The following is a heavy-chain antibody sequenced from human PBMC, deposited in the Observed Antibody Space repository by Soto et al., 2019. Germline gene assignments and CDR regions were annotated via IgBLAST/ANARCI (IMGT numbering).Heavy chain of an antibody. CDR2: INHSGST. V-gene: IGHV4-34*01. D-gene: IGHD3-3*01. CDR3: ARETNNYDFWSGYYSGGMDV. Sequence: SETLSLTCAVYGGSFSGYYWSWIRQPPGKGLEWIGEINHSGSTNYNPSLKSRVTISVDTSKNQFSLKLSSVTAADTAVYYCARETNNYDFWSGYYSGGMDVWGQGTTVTVSS. J-gene: IGHJ6*02. CDR1: GGSFSGYY.